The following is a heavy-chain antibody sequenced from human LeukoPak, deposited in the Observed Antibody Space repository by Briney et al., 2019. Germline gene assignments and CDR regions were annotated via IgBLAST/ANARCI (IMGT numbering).Heavy chain of an antibody. CDR2: IYYSGST. D-gene: IGHD1-1*01. V-gene: IGHV4-39*01. CDR3: ARVLTQDRTGTISDATDY. CDR1: GGSISSSSYY. J-gene: IGHJ4*02. Sequence: PSETLSLTCTVSGGSISSSSYYWGWIRQPPGKGLEWIGSIYYSGSTYYNPSLKSRVTISADTSKNQFSLKLSSVTAADTAVYYCARVLTQDRTGTISDATDYWGQGTLVTVSS.